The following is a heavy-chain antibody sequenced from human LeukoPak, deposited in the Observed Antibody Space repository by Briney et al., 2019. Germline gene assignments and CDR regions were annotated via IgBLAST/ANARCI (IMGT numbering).Heavy chain of an antibody. D-gene: IGHD6-19*01. CDR1: GFSFSSYN. J-gene: IGHJ2*01. CDR3: ARAPVAGPGVYWYFDL. V-gene: IGHV3-21*01. Sequence: PGGSLRLSCAASGFSFSSYNMNWVRQTPGKGLEWVSSITSSSTYTFYADSVKGRFTISRDNARNSLYLQMNSLRAEDTAVYSCARAPVAGPGVYWYFDLWGRGTLVTVSS. CDR2: ITSSSTYT.